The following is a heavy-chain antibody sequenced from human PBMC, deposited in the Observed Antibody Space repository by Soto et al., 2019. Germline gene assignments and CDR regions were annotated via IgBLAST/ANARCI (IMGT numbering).Heavy chain of an antibody. D-gene: IGHD6-13*01. J-gene: IGHJ6*02. Sequence: PSETLSLTCTVSGGSISSSSYYWGWIRQPPGKGLEWIGSIYYSGSTYYNPSLKSRVTISVDTSKNQFSLKLSSVTAADTAVYNWARRIAAAGTGRNVGAQGTTVTFPS. CDR2: IYYSGST. V-gene: IGHV4-39*01. CDR3: ARRIAAAGTGRNV. CDR1: GGSISSSSYY.